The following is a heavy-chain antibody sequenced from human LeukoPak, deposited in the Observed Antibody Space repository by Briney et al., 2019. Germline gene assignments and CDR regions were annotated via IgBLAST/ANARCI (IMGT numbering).Heavy chain of an antibody. CDR2: INPKSGDT. CDR1: GYTFTSYG. J-gene: IGHJ3*02. CDR3: ARNLWFGESSDAFDM. Sequence: GASVKVSCKASGYTFTSYGISWVRQAPGQGLEWMGWINPKSGDTNYAQKFQGRVTMTRDTSISTAYMDMSSLRSDDTAVYCCARNLWFGESSDAFDMWGQGTMVTVSS. D-gene: IGHD3-10*01. V-gene: IGHV1-2*02.